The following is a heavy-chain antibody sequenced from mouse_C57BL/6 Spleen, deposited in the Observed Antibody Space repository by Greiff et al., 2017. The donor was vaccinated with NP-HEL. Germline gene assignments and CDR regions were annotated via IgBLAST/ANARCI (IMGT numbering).Heavy chain of an antibody. CDR3: ARDYYGSSYDYAMDY. Sequence: EVQLQQSGPELVKPGASVKISCKASGYTFTDYYMNWVKQSHGKSLEWIGDINPNNGGTSYNQKFKGKATLTVDKSSSTAYMELRSLTSEDSAVYYWARDYYGSSYDYAMDYWGQGTSVTVSS. V-gene: IGHV1-26*01. J-gene: IGHJ4*01. CDR1: GYTFTDYY. D-gene: IGHD1-1*01. CDR2: INPNNGGT.